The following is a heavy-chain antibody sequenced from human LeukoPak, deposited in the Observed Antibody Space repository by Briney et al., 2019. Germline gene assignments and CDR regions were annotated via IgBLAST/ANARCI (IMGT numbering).Heavy chain of an antibody. CDR1: GGTFSSYA. V-gene: IGHV1-69*04. CDR3: ATYCSSTSCYMVTDY. D-gene: IGHD2-2*02. CDR2: IIPILGIA. Sequence: GASVEVSCKASGGTFSSYAISWVRQAPGQGLEWMGRIIPILGIANYAQKFQGRVTITADKSTSTAYMELSSLRSEDTAVYYCATYCSSTSCYMVTDYWGQGTLVTVSS. J-gene: IGHJ4*02.